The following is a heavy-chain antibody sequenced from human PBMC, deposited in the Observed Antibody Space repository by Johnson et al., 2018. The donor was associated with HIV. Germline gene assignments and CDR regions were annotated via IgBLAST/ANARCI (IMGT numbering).Heavy chain of an antibody. CDR1: GFTVSSNY. J-gene: IGHJ3*02. D-gene: IGHD4-23*01. V-gene: IGHV3-66*02. CDR2: IYSGGST. CDR3: ASGEDYGGNYGAFDI. Sequence: VQLVESGGGLVQPGGSLRLSCAASGFTVSSNYMSWVRQAPGKGLEWVSVIYSGGSTYYADPVKGRFTISRDNSKNTLHRQMNSLRAEDTAVYYGASGEDYGGNYGAFDIWGQGTMLTVSS.